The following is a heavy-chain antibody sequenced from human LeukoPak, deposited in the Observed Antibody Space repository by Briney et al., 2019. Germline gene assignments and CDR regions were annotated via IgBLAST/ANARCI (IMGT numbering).Heavy chain of an antibody. D-gene: IGHD1-26*01. Sequence: GSLRLSCAASGFTFSSYGMHWVRQSPGQGLEWIGEINQRGSANYNPSLKSRFTISVDTSRNQFSLKVHSVTAADTAVYYCAKGPRWEELEGVWGQGTQVTVSP. V-gene: IGHV4-34*01. CDR3: AKGPRWEELEGV. CDR1: GFTFSSYG. J-gene: IGHJ4*02. CDR2: INQRGSA.